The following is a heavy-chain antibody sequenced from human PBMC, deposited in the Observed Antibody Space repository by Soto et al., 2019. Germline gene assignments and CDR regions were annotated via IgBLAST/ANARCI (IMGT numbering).Heavy chain of an antibody. CDR3: ARGNVLRFLEWPLYGMDV. Sequence: SVKVSCKASGGTFSSYAISWVRQAPGQGLEWMGGIIPIFGTANYAQKFQGRVTITADESTSTAYMELSSLRSEDTAVYYCARGNVLRFLEWPLYGMDVWGQGTTVTVSS. V-gene: IGHV1-69*13. CDR2: IIPIFGTA. D-gene: IGHD3-3*01. CDR1: GGTFSSYA. J-gene: IGHJ6*02.